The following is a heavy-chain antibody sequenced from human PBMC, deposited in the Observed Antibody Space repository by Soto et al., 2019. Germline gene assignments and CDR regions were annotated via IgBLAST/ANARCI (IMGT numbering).Heavy chain of an antibody. V-gene: IGHV4-4*02. CDR1: GGSLSSCNW. D-gene: IGHD2-21*01. J-gene: IGHJ5*02. CDR3: SGGGRPGQIDWFDP. Sequence: QVQLQESGPRLVKPSGTLSLTCAVYGGSLSSCNWWSWVRQPPGKGLEWIGEIYRYGSTSYNPSLKSMVTIPVTKSKNQISLKMTSLTAADTAVYFCSGGGRPGQIDWFDPWGQGILVTVSS. CDR2: IYRYGST.